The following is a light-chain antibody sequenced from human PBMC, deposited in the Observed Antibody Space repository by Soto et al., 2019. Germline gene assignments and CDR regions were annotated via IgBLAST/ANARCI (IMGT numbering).Light chain of an antibody. Sequence: EIVLTQSPGTLSLSPGERATLSCRASQSVSSSYLAWYQQKPGQAPRLLIYGASSRATGIPDRFSGSGSGTDFTLTISRLEPEDVAVYYCQQYVRSPLTFGGGTKVEIK. CDR1: QSVSSSY. J-gene: IGKJ4*01. CDR3: QQYVRSPLT. CDR2: GAS. V-gene: IGKV3-20*01.